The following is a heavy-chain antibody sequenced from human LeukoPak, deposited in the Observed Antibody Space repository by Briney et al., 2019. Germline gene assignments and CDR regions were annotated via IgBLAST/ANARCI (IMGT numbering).Heavy chain of an antibody. CDR2: IRYDGSSK. CDR3: GKSDTTKAEAYYYGMDV. J-gene: IGHJ6*02. D-gene: IGHD5-18*01. Sequence: GGSLRLSCTASGFTFNNYGMHWVRQAPGKGLEWVALIRYDGSSKNYADSVRGRFSISRDNSKNALYLQMSSLRTEDTAVYYCGKSDTTKAEAYYYGMDVWGPGTTVTVSS. V-gene: IGHV3-30*02. CDR1: GFTFNNYG.